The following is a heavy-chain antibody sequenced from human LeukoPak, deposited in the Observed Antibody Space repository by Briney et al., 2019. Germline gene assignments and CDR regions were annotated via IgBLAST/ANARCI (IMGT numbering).Heavy chain of an antibody. Sequence: SVKVSCKASGGPFSSYSISWVRQAPGQGLEWMGGFVPTFGTTNVAQKFQGRLTITADKSSNTAYMDLTSLRDDDTAVYFCASSGQMLWDPYYFPSWGQGSLVTVSS. D-gene: IGHD2/OR15-2a*01. CDR3: ASSGQMLWDPYYFPS. J-gene: IGHJ4*02. CDR1: GGPFSSYS. V-gene: IGHV1-69*06. CDR2: FVPTFGTT.